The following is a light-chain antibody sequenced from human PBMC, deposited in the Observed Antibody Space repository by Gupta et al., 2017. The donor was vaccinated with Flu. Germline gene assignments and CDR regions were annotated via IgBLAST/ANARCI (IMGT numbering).Light chain of an antibody. CDR1: QGVGTW. V-gene: IGKV1-12*01. J-gene: IGKJ1*01. Sequence: PSSVSASVGDIVTITCRASQGVGTWLAWYQQKPGKAPKLLIYDASTLQSGVTSRFSGTGSGTDFTLTITGLKPEDFATYFCQQSDNFPRTFGQGTRVEVK. CDR3: QQSDNFPRT. CDR2: DAS.